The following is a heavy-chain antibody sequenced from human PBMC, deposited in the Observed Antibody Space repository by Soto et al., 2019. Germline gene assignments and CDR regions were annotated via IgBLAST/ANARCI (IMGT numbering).Heavy chain of an antibody. Sequence: ASVKVSCKASGYTFTSYYMHWVRQAPGQGLEWMGIINPSGGSTSYAQKFQGRVTMTRDTSTSTVYMELSSLRSEDTAVYYCAIGYCSSTSCYAKAGWFDPWGQGTLVTVSS. CDR3: AIGYCSSTSCYAKAGWFDP. D-gene: IGHD2-2*01. CDR2: INPSGGST. V-gene: IGHV1-46*01. J-gene: IGHJ5*02. CDR1: GYTFTSYY.